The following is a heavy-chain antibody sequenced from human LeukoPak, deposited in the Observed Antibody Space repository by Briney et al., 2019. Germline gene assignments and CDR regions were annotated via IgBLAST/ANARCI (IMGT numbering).Heavy chain of an antibody. CDR2: ITPDGSQK. D-gene: IGHD6-19*01. V-gene: IGHV3-7*01. CDR3: ADPDSG. CDR1: GFTFSSYS. J-gene: IGHJ4*02. Sequence: GGSLRLSCAASGFTFSSYSMNWVRQAPGKGLEWVANITPDGSQKFYVDSVRGRFTISRDNGKNSLYLQMNSLRAEDTAVYYCADPDSGWGQGTLVTVSS.